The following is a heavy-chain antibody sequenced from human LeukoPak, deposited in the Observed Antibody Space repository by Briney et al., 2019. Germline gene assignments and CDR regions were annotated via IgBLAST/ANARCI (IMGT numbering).Heavy chain of an antibody. V-gene: IGHV3-30*02. Sequence: GGSLRLSCAASGFTFSTYGMHWVRQAPGKGLEWVGFIRYDGSNKNYPDSVKGRFTISRDNSRNALYLQMNSLRAEGTAVYYCATPRGGKLLLDAFDIWGQGTMVTVSS. J-gene: IGHJ3*02. CDR1: GFTFSTYG. CDR2: IRYDGSNK. CDR3: ATPRGGKLLLDAFDI. D-gene: IGHD3-22*01.